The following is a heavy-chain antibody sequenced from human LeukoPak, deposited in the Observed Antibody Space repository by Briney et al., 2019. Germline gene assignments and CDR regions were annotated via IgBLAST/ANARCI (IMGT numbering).Heavy chain of an antibody. CDR2: INHSGST. J-gene: IGHJ4*02. V-gene: IGHV4-34*01. D-gene: IGHD3-9*01. CDR1: GGSFSGYY. CDR3: AREGHLRYFDWLFHRETKTFLDY. Sequence: SETLSLTCAVYGGSFSGYYWSWIRQPPGKGLEWIGEINHSGSTNYNPSLKSRVTISVDTSKNQFSLKLSSVTAADTAVYYCAREGHLRYFDWLFHRETKTFLDYWGQGTLVTVSS.